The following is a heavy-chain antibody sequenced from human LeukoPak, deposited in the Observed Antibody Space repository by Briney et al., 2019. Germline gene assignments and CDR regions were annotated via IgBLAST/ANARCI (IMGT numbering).Heavy chain of an antibody. CDR3: AKDPCSGGSCYQDY. J-gene: IGHJ4*02. CDR2: ISYDGSHK. D-gene: IGHD2-15*01. Sequence: GGSLRLSCAASGLTFSSYEMNWVRQAPGKGLEWVALISYDGSHKYYADSVKGRFTISRDNSKNTLYLQMNSLRAEDAAVYYCAKDPCSGGSCYQDYWGQGTLVTVSS. CDR1: GLTFSSYE. V-gene: IGHV3-30*18.